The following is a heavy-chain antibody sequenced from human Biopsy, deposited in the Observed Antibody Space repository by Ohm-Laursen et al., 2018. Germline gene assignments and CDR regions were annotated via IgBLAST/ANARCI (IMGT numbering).Heavy chain of an antibody. CDR1: GGSISRSSYY. CDR3: ARQEFATSPLDY. CDR2: IYYSGST. D-gene: IGHD3-10*01. V-gene: IGHV4-39*01. J-gene: IGHJ4*02. Sequence: GTLSLTCTVTGGSISRSSYYWDWVRQPPGKGLEWIGSIYYSGSTYYNPSLKSRVTISADRSKNQFSLKLTSVTAADTAMYYCARQEFATSPLDYWGQGSLVTVSS.